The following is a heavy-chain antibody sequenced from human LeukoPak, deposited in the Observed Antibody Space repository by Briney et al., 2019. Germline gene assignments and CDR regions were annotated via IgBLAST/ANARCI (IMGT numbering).Heavy chain of an antibody. Sequence: ASVTVSCTASGYTFSSYGIAWVRQAPGQGLEWRGWISGYNGNTNYAQKLQGRVSMTTDTSTTPGYMELRSLTSDDTALYYCARSSMGTITAGPFDYWGQGTLVTVSS. V-gene: IGHV1-18*01. D-gene: IGHD5-12*01. CDR2: ISGYNGNT. CDR3: ARSSMGTITAGPFDY. J-gene: IGHJ4*02. CDR1: GYTFSSYG.